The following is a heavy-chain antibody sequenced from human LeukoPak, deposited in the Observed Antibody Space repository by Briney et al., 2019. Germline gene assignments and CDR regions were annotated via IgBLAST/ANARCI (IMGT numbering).Heavy chain of an antibody. J-gene: IGHJ4*02. CDR3: ARSTALDRSSTSCYTADY. D-gene: IGHD2-2*02. CDR2: INHSGST. V-gene: IGHV4-34*01. Sequence: PSETLSLTCAVYGGSFSGYYWSWIRQPPGKGLEWIGEINHSGSTNYNPSLKSRVTISVDTSKNQFSLKLSSVTAADTAVYYCARSTALDRSSTSCYTADYWGQGTLVTVSS. CDR1: GGSFSGYY.